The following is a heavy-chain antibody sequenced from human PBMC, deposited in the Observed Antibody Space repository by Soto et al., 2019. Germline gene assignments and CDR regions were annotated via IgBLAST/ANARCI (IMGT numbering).Heavy chain of an antibody. Sequence: PGGSLRLSCAASGFTFNNYAMNWVRQAPGMGLEWVATISNTGGGTYYADSVKGRFTISRDNSKNTLYLQMNSLRAEDTAVYYCAKDANCSSTSCYVFARGSGSYFAYWGQGTLVTVSS. J-gene: IGHJ4*02. V-gene: IGHV3-23*01. CDR2: ISNTGGGT. CDR3: AKDANCSSTSCYVFARGSGSYFAY. D-gene: IGHD2-2*01. CDR1: GFTFNNYA.